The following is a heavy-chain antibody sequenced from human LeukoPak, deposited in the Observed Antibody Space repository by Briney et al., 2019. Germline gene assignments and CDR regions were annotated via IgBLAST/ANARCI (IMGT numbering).Heavy chain of an antibody. D-gene: IGHD6-13*01. CDR2: IYSGGST. CDR3: ARQNRSWSALYYYGMDV. J-gene: IGHJ6*04. CDR1: GFTVSSNY. V-gene: IGHV3-53*01. Sequence: GGSLRLSCAASGFTVSSNYMSWVRQAPGKGLEWVSVIYSGGSTYYADSVKGRFTISRDNSKNTLYLQMNSLRAEDTAVYYCARQNRSWSALYYYGMDVWGKGTTVTVSS.